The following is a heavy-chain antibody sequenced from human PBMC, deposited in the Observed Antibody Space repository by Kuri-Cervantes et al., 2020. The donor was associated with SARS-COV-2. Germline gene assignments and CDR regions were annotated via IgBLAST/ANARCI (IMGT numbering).Heavy chain of an antibody. CDR1: GFTFSSYA. CDR3: ARDTITIFGVVTLFDY. Sequence: GGSLRLSCAASGFTFSSYAMHWVRQAPGKGLEWVAVISYDGSNKYYADSVKGRFTISRDNSKNTLYLQMNSLRAEDTAVYYCARDTITIFGVVTLFDYWGQGTLVTVSS. D-gene: IGHD3-3*01. V-gene: IGHV3-30-3*01. J-gene: IGHJ4*02. CDR2: ISYDGSNK.